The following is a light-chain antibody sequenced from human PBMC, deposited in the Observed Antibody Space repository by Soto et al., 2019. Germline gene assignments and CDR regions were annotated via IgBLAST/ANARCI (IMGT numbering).Light chain of an antibody. CDR1: QGINSF. V-gene: IGKV1-13*02. CDR2: DAS. J-gene: IGKJ5*01. CDR3: QQYNTYST. Sequence: IQMTQSPSSLSASVVDRVTITFRASQGINSFLAWYQQKPGKAPKLLIYDASSLKSGVPARFSGSGSGTEFTLTISSLQPDDFATYYCQQYNTYSTFGQGTRLEIK.